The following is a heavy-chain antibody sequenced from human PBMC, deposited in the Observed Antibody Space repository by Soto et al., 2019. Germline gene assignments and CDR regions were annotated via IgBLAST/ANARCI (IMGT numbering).Heavy chain of an antibody. CDR2: ISYDGSNK. CDR3: AKEDLYSNFYFDY. D-gene: IGHD4-4*01. J-gene: IGHJ4*02. CDR1: GFTFSSYG. Sequence: GSLRLSCAASGFTFSSYGMHWVRQAPGKGLEWVAVISYDGSNKYYADSVKGRFTISRDNSKNTLYLQMNSLRAEDTAVYYCAKEDLYSNFYFDYWGQGTLVTVSS. V-gene: IGHV3-30*18.